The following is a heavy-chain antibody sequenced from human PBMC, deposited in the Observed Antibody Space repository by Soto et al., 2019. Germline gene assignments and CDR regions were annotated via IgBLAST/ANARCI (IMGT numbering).Heavy chain of an antibody. J-gene: IGHJ5*02. CDR2: IWYDGSNK. D-gene: IGHD6-6*01. CDR1: GFTFSSYG. Sequence: GGSLRLSCAASGFTFSSYGMHWVRQAPGKGLEWVAVIWYDGSNKYYADSVKGRFTISRDNSKNTLYLQMNSLRAEDTAVYYCARDPYSSSFNWFEPWGQGTLVTVSS. CDR3: ARDPYSSSFNWFEP. V-gene: IGHV3-33*08.